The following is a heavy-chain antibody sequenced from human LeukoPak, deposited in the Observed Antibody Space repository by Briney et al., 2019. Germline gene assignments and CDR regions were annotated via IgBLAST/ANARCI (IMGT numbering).Heavy chain of an antibody. CDR3: AKGYFGVVAD. CDR1: GFTFSSYS. V-gene: IGHV3-30*02. Sequence: GGSLRLSCAASGFTFSSYSMNWVRQAPGKGLEWVAFIRYDGSNKYYADSVKGRFTISRDNSKNTLYLRMNSLRAEDTAVYYCAKGYFGVVADWGQGTLVTVSS. J-gene: IGHJ4*02. CDR2: IRYDGSNK. D-gene: IGHD3-3*01.